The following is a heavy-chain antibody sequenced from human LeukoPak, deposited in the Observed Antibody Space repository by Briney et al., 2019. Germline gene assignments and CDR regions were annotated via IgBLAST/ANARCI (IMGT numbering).Heavy chain of an antibody. J-gene: IGHJ4*02. CDR3: AKAPRVTSRGIAARTNSNFDY. V-gene: IGHV3-23*01. D-gene: IGHD6-6*01. CDR1: GFTFSSYA. Sequence: GGSLRLSCAASGFTFSSYAMSWVRQAPGKGLEWVSAISGSGGSTYYADSVKGRFTISRDNSKDTLYLQMNSLRAEDTAVYYCAKAPRVTSRGIAARTNSNFDYWGQGTLVTVSS. CDR2: ISGSGGST.